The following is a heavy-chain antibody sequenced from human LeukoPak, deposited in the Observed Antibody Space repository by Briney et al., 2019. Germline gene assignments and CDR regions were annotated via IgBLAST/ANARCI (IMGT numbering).Heavy chain of an antibody. CDR1: GGSISSGGYY. J-gene: IGHJ4*02. CDR2: INHSGST. V-gene: IGHV4-30-2*01. D-gene: IGHD1-7*01. Sequence: SQTLSLTCTVSGGSISSGGYYWSWIRQPPGKGLEWLGEINHSGSTNYNPSLKSRVTISVDTSKNQFSLKLSSVTAADTAVYYCARGRETYQLELILYFDYWGQGTLVTVSS. CDR3: ARGRETYQLELILYFDY.